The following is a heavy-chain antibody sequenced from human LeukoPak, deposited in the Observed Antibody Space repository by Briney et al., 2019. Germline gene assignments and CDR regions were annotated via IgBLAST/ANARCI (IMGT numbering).Heavy chain of an antibody. CDR2: IYSGGST. D-gene: IGHD2/OR15-2a*01. J-gene: IGHJ4*02. Sequence: PGGSLRLSCVVSGFTVSNNYMSWVRQAPRKGLEWVSLIYSGGSTYYADSVKGRFTISRDNSENTLSLQMSSLRADDTAIYYCAKSCNSGNCYYNYWGQGTLVTVSS. CDR3: AKSCNSGNCYYNY. CDR1: GFTVSNNY. V-gene: IGHV3-53*01.